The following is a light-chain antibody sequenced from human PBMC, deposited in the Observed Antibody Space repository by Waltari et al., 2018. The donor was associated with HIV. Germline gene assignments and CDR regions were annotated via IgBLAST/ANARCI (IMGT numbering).Light chain of an antibody. J-gene: IGLJ3*02. CDR2: DNN. CDR3: GTWDRSLSAAV. V-gene: IGLV1-51*01. CDR1: TSNIGNDY. Sequence: QSVLTQPPSVSAAPGQKVTIPYSGRTSNIGNDYVFWYQHVPGTAPRPLIYDNNKRPSWIPDRFSGSRSGTSATLGITGLQTGDEAHYYCGTWDRSLSAAVFGGGTKLTVL.